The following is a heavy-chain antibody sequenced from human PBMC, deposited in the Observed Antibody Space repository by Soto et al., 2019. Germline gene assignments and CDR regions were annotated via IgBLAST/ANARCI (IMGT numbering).Heavy chain of an antibody. J-gene: IGHJ6*02. V-gene: IGHV3-23*01. CDR1: EFTFRIYA. CDR2: LSGSGGST. CDR3: AKDRFSGDDEGGMDV. Sequence: GGSLRLSCAASEFTFRIYAMSWVRQAPGKGLEWVSGLSGSGGSTYYAESVKGRFTISRDNSKNTLYLQMNSLRAEDTAVYYCAKDRFSGDDEGGMDVWGQGATVTVSS. D-gene: IGHD5-12*01.